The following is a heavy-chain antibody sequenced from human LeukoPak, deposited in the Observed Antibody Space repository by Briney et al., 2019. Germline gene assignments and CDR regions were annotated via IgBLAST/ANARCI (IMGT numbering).Heavy chain of an antibody. J-gene: IGHJ4*02. CDR3: AREAYDYGDDSREPNFDY. D-gene: IGHD4-17*01. CDR1: GYTFTGYY. CDR2: INPNSGGT. V-gene: IGHV1-2*02. Sequence: GASVKVSCKASGYTFTGYYMHWVRQAPGQGLEWMGWINPNSGGTNYAQKFQGRVTMTRDTSISTAYTELSRLRSDDTAVYYCAREAYDYGDDSREPNFDYWGQGTLVTVSS.